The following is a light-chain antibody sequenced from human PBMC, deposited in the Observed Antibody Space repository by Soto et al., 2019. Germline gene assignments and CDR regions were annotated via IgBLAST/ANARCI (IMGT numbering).Light chain of an antibody. V-gene: IGLV2-8*01. CDR2: DVN. J-gene: IGLJ1*01. CDR3: SSYAGSNFNV. Sequence: QSVLTQPPSASGSPGQSVTISCTGTSSDVGGYNFVSWYQQHPGKAPKLIIYDVNKRPSGVPDRFSGSKSGNTASLTVSGLQPDDEADYYCSSYAGSNFNVFGIWTKLTVL. CDR1: SSDVGGYNF.